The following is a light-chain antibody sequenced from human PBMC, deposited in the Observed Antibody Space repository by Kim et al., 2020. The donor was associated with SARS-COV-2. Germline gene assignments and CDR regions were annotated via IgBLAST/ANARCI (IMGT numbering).Light chain of an antibody. CDR1: PRAVPSGHY. J-gene: IGLJ3*02. CDR3: LLSYSGSWV. V-gene: IGLV7-46*01. CDR2: DTS. Sequence: PVGTVTPTLGSSPRAVPSGHYPYWFQQKPGQAPRTLIDDTSNKHSWTPARFSGSLLGGKAALTLSGAQPEDEAEYYCLLSYSGSWVFGGGTQLTVL.